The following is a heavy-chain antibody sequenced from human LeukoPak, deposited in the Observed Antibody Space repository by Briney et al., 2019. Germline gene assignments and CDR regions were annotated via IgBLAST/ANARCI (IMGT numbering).Heavy chain of an antibody. J-gene: IGHJ4*02. CDR1: AYTFTSYY. Sequence: ASVKVSCKASAYTFTSYYMHLVRQAPGQGLEWMGIINPSGGSTSYAQKFQVRVTMTRDTSTSTVYMELSSLRSEDTAVYYCARVDTIYSSASEWDFDYWGQGTLVTVSS. D-gene: IGHD6-6*01. CDR2: INPSGGST. CDR3: ARVDTIYSSASEWDFDY. V-gene: IGHV1-46*01.